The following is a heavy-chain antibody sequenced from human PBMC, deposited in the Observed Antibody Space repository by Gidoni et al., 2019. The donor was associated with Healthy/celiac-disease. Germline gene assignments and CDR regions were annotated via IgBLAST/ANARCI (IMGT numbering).Heavy chain of an antibody. CDR2: INHSGST. V-gene: IGHV4-34*01. CDR1: GGSFSGYY. CDR3: ARGVGGFLAAVNYYYMDV. Sequence: QVQLQQWGAGLLKPSETLSLTCAVYGGSFSGYYWSWIRQPPGKGLEWIGEINHSGSTNYNPSLKSRVTITVDTSKNEFSLKLSSVTAADTAVYYCARGVGGFLAAVNYYYMDVWGKGTTVTVSS. D-gene: IGHD6-13*01. J-gene: IGHJ6*03.